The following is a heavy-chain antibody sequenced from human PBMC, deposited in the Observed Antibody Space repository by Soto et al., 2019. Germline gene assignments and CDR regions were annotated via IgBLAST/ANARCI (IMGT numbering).Heavy chain of an antibody. Sequence: GESLKISCQGSGYSFITHWIGWVRQMPGKGLEWMAIIYPRDSDIRYSPSFQGQVTVSVDKSISTAYLQWSSLKASDTAIYYCARSTGSRSWYEYNCFDPWGQGSLVTVSS. D-gene: IGHD6-13*01. CDR2: IYPRDSDI. CDR1: GYSFITHW. V-gene: IGHV5-51*01. CDR3: ARSTGSRSWYEYNCFDP. J-gene: IGHJ5*02.